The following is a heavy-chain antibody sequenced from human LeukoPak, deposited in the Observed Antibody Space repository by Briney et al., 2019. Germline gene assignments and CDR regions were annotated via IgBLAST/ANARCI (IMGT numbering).Heavy chain of an antibody. Sequence: TVGSLRLSCAASGFTVSSNYMSWVRQAPGKGLEWVSVIYSGGSTYYADSVKARFTISRDISKNTLSLQMNSLRAADTAVYSCATRILWGQGTMVTVSS. D-gene: IGHD2-21*01. V-gene: IGHV3-66*01. J-gene: IGHJ3*01. CDR1: GFTVSSNY. CDR2: IYSGGST. CDR3: ATRIL.